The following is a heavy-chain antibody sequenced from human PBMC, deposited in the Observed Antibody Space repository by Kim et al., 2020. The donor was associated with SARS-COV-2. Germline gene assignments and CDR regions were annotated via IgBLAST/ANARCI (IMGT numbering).Heavy chain of an antibody. J-gene: IGHJ3*02. V-gene: IGHV4-4*02. Sequence: SETLSLTCAVSGGSISSSNWWSWVRQPPGKGLEWIGEIYHSGSTNYNPSPKSRVTISVDKSKNQFSLKLSSVTAADTAVYYCARQWTGDYAAFDIWGQGTMVTVSS. CDR3: ARQWTGDYAAFDI. CDR1: GGSISSSNW. D-gene: IGHD4-17*01. CDR2: IYHSGST.